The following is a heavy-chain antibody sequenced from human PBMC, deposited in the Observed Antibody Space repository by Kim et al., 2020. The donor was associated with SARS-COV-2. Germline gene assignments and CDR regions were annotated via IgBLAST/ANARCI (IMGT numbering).Heavy chain of an antibody. D-gene: IGHD2-21*01. V-gene: IGHV3-66*01. CDR3: ARDPGGDSYRCFDY. CDR1: GLTVSSNH. CDR2: IISSGST. Sequence: GGSLRLSCAASGLTVSSNHMTWIRQAPGKGMEWVSDIISSGSTYYAAYVQGRFTISRDYSKNTLYLQMNSLRAEDTAVYYCARDPGGDSYRCFDYWGQGTLVTVSS. J-gene: IGHJ4*02.